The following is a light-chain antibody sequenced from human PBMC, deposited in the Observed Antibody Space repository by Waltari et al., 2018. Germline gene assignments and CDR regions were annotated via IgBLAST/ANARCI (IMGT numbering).Light chain of an antibody. Sequence: QSALTQPPSASGSPGQSVTIPCTGTSGDIGAYNSGSWYQQHPGRAPKLMIYEVTKRPSGVPDRFSGSRSGNTASLTVSGLQTEDEADYFCSSYADSNVLFGGGTKLTVL. CDR2: EVT. CDR1: SGDIGAYNS. V-gene: IGLV2-8*01. J-gene: IGLJ2*01. CDR3: SSYADSNVL.